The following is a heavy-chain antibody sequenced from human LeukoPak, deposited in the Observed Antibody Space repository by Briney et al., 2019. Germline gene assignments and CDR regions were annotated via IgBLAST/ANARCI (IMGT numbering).Heavy chain of an antibody. CDR3: ARGLPHPEDY. J-gene: IGHJ4*02. Sequence: GASVKVSCKASGGTFSSYAISWVRQAPGQGLEWMGGIIPIFGTANYAQKFQGRVTITADKSTSTVYMELSSLRSEDTAVYYCARGLPHPEDYWGQGTLVTVSS. CDR2: IIPIFGTA. V-gene: IGHV1-69*06. CDR1: GGTFSSYA. D-gene: IGHD1-14*01.